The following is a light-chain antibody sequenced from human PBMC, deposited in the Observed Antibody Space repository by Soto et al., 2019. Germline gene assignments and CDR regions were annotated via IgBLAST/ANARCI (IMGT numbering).Light chain of an antibody. J-gene: IGKJ2*01. CDR3: HQYDSSRQT. CDR1: QSVSSTY. CDR2: GAS. Sequence: EIVLTQSPGTLSLSPGEIATLSCRASQSVSSTYLAWYRQKPGQAPMLLIYGASSSAIGIPDRFSGSGSGTDSTLTISRLEPEDFAVYYCHQYDSSRQTFGKRTKVESK. V-gene: IGKV3-20*01.